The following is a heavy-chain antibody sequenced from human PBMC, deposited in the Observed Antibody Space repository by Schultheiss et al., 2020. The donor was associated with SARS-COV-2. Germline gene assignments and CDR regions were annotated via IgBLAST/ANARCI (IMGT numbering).Heavy chain of an antibody. CDR3: ARDLRGYEENDAFDI. D-gene: IGHD5-12*01. V-gene: IGHV3-53*01. Sequence: GESLKISCGASGFIVSRNYMRWVRQAPGKGLERVSVIYSGGSTYYADSVKGRFTISRDNAKNSLYLQMNSLRAEDTAVYYCARDLRGYEENDAFDIWGQGTMVTVSS. J-gene: IGHJ3*02. CDR2: IYSGGST. CDR1: GFIVSRNY.